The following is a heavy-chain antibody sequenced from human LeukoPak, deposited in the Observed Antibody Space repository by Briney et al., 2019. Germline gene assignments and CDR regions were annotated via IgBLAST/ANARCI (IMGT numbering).Heavy chain of an antibody. V-gene: IGHV4-34*01. D-gene: IGHD3-9*01. CDR1: GGSLTGYY. J-gene: IGHJ4*02. CDR3: ARGNILTGYCFDF. CDR2: IHYTGAT. Sequence: SETLSLTCAVYGGSLTGYYWSWIRQTPGRGLEWVGEIHYTGATSYNPSLKSRATISTDTSKNQFSLRLSSVTAADTAVYYCARGNILTGYCFDFWGQGALVTVSS.